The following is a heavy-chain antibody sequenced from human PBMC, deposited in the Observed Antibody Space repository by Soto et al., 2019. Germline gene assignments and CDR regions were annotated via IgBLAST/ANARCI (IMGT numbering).Heavy chain of an antibody. CDR2: IKGDATDI. J-gene: IGHJ4*02. CDR3: ASIPPSAVGATSEVDY. V-gene: IGHV3-74*01. D-gene: IGHD1-26*01. CDR1: GFTFSTHW. Sequence: EVHLVESGGGLVQPGGSLTLSCAASGFTFSTHWMHWVRQAPGKGLVWVARIKGDATDITYADSVKGRFTISRDNAKNMLYLQMNSLKAEDTALYYCASIPPSAVGATSEVDYWGQGTLVTVSS.